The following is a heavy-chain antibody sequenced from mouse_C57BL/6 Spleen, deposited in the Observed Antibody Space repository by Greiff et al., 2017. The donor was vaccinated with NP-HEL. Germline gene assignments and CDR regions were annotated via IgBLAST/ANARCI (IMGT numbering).Heavy chain of an antibody. CDR1: GYTFTSYW. CDR3: ARGTTGYYAMDY. J-gene: IGHJ4*01. Sequence: QVQLQQSGAELVRPGSSVKLSCKASGYTFTSYWMDWVKQRPGQGLEWIGNIYPSDSETHYNQKFKDKATLTVDKSSSTAYMQLSSLTSEDSAVYYCARGTTGYYAMDYWGQGTSVTVSS. CDR2: IYPSDSET. V-gene: IGHV1-61*01. D-gene: IGHD1-1*01.